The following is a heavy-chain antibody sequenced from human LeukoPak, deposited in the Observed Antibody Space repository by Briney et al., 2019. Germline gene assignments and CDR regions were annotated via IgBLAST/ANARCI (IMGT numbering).Heavy chain of an antibody. V-gene: IGHV1-69*05. CDR2: IIPIFGTA. CDR3: ARDRGPGSYYISDYYYYMDV. Sequence: SVKVSCKASGGTFSSYAISWVRQAPGQGLEWMGGIIPIFGTANYAQKFQGRVTITTDESTSTAYMELSSLRSEDTAVYYCARDRGPGSYYISDYYYYMDVWGKGTTVTVSS. J-gene: IGHJ6*03. CDR1: GGTFSSYA. D-gene: IGHD3-10*01.